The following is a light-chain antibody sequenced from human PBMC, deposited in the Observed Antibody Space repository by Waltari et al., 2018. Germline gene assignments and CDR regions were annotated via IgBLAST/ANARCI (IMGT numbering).Light chain of an antibody. CDR3: QTWGTGILV. CDR2: INEYGSH. J-gene: IGLJ3*02. V-gene: IGLV4-69*01. Sequence: VLTQSPSASASLGSSVNLPSSLSSGHSRSAIAWHQQVPQKGPRFLMKINEYGSHTKGDGVPDRFSGSTSGAGTEHYLTISSLQSEDEADYYCQTWGTGILVFGGGTKLTIL. CDR1: SGHSRSA.